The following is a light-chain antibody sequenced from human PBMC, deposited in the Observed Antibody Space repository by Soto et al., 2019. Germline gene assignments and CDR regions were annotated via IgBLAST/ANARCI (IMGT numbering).Light chain of an antibody. V-gene: IGLV1-44*01. CDR2: SNN. Sequence: QSVLAQPPSTSGTPGQRVTISCSGSRSNIGSNTVTWYQQLPGTAPKLLIYSNNQRPSGVPDRFSGSKSGTSASLAISGLQSEDEADYYCAAWDDSLNGSYVFGTGNKATVL. J-gene: IGLJ1*01. CDR3: AAWDDSLNGSYV. CDR1: RSNIGSNT.